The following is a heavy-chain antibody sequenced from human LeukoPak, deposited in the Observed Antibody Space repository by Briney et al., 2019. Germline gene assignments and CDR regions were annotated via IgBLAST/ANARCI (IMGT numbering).Heavy chain of an antibody. CDR2: INWNGGST. Sequence: GGSLRLSCAASGFTFDDYGMSWVRQAPGKGLEWVSGINWNGGSTGYADSVKGRFTISRDNAKNSLYLQMNSLRAEDTALYHCARGSRDSSGYWFDPWGQGTLVTVSS. D-gene: IGHD3-22*01. V-gene: IGHV3-20*01. CDR3: ARGSRDSSGYWFDP. CDR1: GFTFDDYG. J-gene: IGHJ5*02.